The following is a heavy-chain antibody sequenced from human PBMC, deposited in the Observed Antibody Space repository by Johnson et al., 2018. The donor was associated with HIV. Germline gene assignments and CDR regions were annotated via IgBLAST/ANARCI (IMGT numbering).Heavy chain of an antibody. Sequence: VQLVESGGGLVQPGGSLRLSCAASGFTFINYWMHWVRQAPGKGLVWVSRMNGEGKSTTYADSVKGRFTISRDNSKNTLYLQMNGLRVEDTAVYYCAKDMGVAVAGHGFDLWGQGTMVTVSS. D-gene: IGHD6-19*01. CDR2: MNGEGKST. J-gene: IGHJ3*01. CDR1: GFTFINYW. V-gene: IGHV3-74*01. CDR3: AKDMGVAVAGHGFDL.